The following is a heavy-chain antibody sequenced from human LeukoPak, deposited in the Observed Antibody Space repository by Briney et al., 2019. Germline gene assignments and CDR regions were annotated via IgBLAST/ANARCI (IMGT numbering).Heavy chain of an antibody. D-gene: IGHD1-26*01. V-gene: IGHV3-21*01. CDR3: ARDGYLGATTGFDY. CDR1: GFTFSSYS. Sequence: GGSLRLSCAASGFTFSSYSMNWVRQAPGKGLEWVSSISSSSSYIYYADSVKGRFTISRDNAKNSLYLLMNSLRGEDTAVYYCARDGYLGATTGFDYWGQGTLVTVSS. J-gene: IGHJ4*02. CDR2: ISSSSSYI.